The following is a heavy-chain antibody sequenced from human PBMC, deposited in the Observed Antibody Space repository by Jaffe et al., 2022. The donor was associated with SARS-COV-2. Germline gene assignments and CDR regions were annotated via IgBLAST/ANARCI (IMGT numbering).Heavy chain of an antibody. J-gene: IGHJ6*03. CDR3: TREYSSTWSRPNYMDV. D-gene: IGHD6-13*01. V-gene: IGHV1-46*04. CDR2: VNTKDGRT. Sequence: QVQLVQSGAELKTPGASANISCETSGYGFINYYIHWVRQAPGQGLEWVGLVNTKDGRTVYAQKLQGRITVTRDTASRAVYMELRRLSFEDTAMYFCTREYSSTWSRPNYMDVWGKGTTVIVSS. CDR1: GYGFINYY.